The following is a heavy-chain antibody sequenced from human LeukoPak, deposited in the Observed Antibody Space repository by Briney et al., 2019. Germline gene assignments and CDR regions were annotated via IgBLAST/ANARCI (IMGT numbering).Heavy chain of an antibody. V-gene: IGHV1-46*01. CDR1: GYTFTRYY. CDR3: ARGLGYCSSTSCYSFFDP. J-gene: IGHJ5*02. D-gene: IGHD2-2*01. CDR2: INPSGGST. Sequence: ASVKVSCKASGYTFTRYYMHWVRQAPGQGLEWMGTINPSGGSTSYAQKFQGRVTMTRDTSTSTVYMELSSLRSEDTAVYYCARGLGYCSSTSCYSFFDPWGQATLVTVSS.